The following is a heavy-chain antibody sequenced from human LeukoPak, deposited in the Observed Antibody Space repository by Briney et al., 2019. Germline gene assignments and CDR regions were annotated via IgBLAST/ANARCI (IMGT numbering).Heavy chain of an antibody. V-gene: IGHV3-30-3*01. J-gene: IGHJ4*02. Sequence: GGSLRLSCAASGFTFSSHAMHWVRQAPGKGLEWVAVISYDGSNKYYADSVKGRFTISRDTAKNTLYLQMNSLRAEDTAVYYCARDGRSGNFDKWGQGTLVSVSS. D-gene: IGHD1-26*01. CDR1: GFTFSSHA. CDR3: ARDGRSGNFDK. CDR2: ISYDGSNK.